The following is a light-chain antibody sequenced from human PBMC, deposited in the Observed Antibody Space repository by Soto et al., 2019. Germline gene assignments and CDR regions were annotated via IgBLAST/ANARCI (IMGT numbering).Light chain of an antibody. CDR1: PSVSSSY. V-gene: IGKV3-20*01. CDR3: QQYGSSPWT. CDR2: GAS. J-gene: IGKJ1*01. Sequence: EIVLTQSPDTLSLSPGERATLSCRASPSVSSSYLGWDQQKPGQAPRLLIYGASSRATGVPDRFSGTGSGTDFTLTIRRLEPEDFAVYYCQQYGSSPWTFGQGTKVEIK.